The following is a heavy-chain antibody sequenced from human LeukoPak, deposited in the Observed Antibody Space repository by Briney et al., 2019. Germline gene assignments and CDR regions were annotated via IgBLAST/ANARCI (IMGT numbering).Heavy chain of an antibody. CDR1: GFTFSSYA. V-gene: IGHV3-23*01. CDR3: AKATCSSTSCYVDY. Sequence: PGGSLRLSCAPSGFTFSSYAMSWVRKAPGKGLEWVSAISGSGGSTYYADSVKGRFTISRDNSKNTLYLQLNSLRAEDTAVYYCAKATCSSTSCYVDYWGQGTLVTVSS. J-gene: IGHJ4*02. CDR2: ISGSGGST. D-gene: IGHD2-2*01.